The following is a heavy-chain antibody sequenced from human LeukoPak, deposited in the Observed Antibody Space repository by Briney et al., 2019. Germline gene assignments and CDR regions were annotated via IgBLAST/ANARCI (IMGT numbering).Heavy chain of an antibody. V-gene: IGHV1-2*02. CDR3: ARDLATIDGIAWYYFEN. J-gene: IGHJ4*02. D-gene: IGHD5-12*01. CDR1: GYTFTDLY. Sequence: ASVKVSCKASGYTFTDLYIHWVRQAPGQGFEWMGWINPNTGGPDYAQKFQDRIAISTYTSISTVYMELSRLKSDDTALYYCARDLATIDGIAWYYFENWGQGTLVTVS. CDR2: INPNTGGP.